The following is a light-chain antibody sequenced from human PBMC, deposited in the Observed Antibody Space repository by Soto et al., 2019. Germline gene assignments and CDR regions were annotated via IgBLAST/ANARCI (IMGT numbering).Light chain of an antibody. CDR2: EVS. V-gene: IGLV2-8*01. CDR1: SSDVGGYNS. Sequence: QSALTQPPSASGSPGQSVTISCTGASSDVGGYNSVSWYQQHPGKVPKLMIYEVSKRPSGVPDRFSGSKSGNTASLTVSGLQAEDEYDYYCSSYAGSNNLVFGGGTKVTVL. J-gene: IGLJ2*01. CDR3: SSYAGSNNLV.